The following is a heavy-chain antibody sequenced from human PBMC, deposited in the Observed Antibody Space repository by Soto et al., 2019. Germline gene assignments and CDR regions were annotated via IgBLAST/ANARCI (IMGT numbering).Heavy chain of an antibody. J-gene: IGHJ6*02. CDR3: AKDLYRINYYGSGSHYYGMDV. Sequence: QVQLQQWGAGLLKPSETLSLTCAVYGGSFSGYYWSWIRQPPGKGLEWIGEINHSGSTNYNPSLKSRVTISVDTSKNQFSLKLSSVTAADTAVYYCAKDLYRINYYGSGSHYYGMDVWGQGTTVTVSS. CDR1: GGSFSGYY. D-gene: IGHD3-10*01. V-gene: IGHV4-34*01. CDR2: INHSGST.